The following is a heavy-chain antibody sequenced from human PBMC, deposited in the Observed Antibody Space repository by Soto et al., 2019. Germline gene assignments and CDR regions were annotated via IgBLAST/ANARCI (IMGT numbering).Heavy chain of an antibody. J-gene: IGHJ4*02. CDR1: RFTFSSFA. CDR3: AKENLGAPYFDS. CDR2: ISGNGGST. Sequence: PEESLRLSCAASRFTFSSFAMSWVRQAPGKGLEWVSAISGNGGSTYYAGSVKGRFTISRDNSKNTLFLQMNSLRAEDTAIYYCAKENLGAPYFDSWGRGTLVTGSA. V-gene: IGHV3-23*01. D-gene: IGHD1-26*01.